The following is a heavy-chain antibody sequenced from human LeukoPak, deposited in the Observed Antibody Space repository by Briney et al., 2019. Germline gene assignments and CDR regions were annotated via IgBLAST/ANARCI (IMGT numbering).Heavy chain of an antibody. V-gene: IGHV3-74*03. CDR2: ISTDGSST. D-gene: IGHD2-2*01. CDR1: GFTFSNYW. CDR3: ARDRYCTTTRCSDY. Sequence: PGGSLRLSCAASGFTFSNYWMHWVRQAPGKGLVWVSRISTDGSSTTYADSVKGRFTISRDNAKNTLYLEMNSLRAEDTAVYYCARDRYCTTTRCSDYWGQGPLVTVSS. J-gene: IGHJ4*02.